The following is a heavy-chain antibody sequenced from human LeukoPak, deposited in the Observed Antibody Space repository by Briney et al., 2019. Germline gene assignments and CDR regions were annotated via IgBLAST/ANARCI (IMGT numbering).Heavy chain of an antibody. CDR3: ATSAARAIES. J-gene: IGHJ4*02. Sequence: GGSLRLSCAASGFTFSSYAMSWVRQAPGKGLECVANIKQDGSEKYYVDSVRGRFTLSRDNAKNSLYLQMNSLRVEDTAVYYCATSAARAIESWGQGTLVTVSS. D-gene: IGHD6-25*01. V-gene: IGHV3-7*01. CDR2: IKQDGSEK. CDR1: GFTFSSYA.